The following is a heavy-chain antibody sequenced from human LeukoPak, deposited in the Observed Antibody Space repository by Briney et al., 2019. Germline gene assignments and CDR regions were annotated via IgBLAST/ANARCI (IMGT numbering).Heavy chain of an antibody. CDR2: ITNNGGNT. J-gene: IGHJ4*02. CDR3: VIVRGYFDSSGSDY. CDR1: GFTFSSYT. V-gene: IGHV3-64D*06. D-gene: IGHD3-9*01. Sequence: GGSLRLSCSASGFTFSSYTIHCVRQAPGKGLEFVSAITNNGGNTYYADSVKGRFTISRDNSKNTVYLQMSSLRAEDTAVYYCVIVRGYFDSSGSDYWGQGTLVTVSS.